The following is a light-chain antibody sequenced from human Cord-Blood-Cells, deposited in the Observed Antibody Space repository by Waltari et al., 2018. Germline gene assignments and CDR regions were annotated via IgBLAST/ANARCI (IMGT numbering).Light chain of an antibody. V-gene: IGKV3-11*01. J-gene: IGKJ3*01. Sequence: IVLTHSPATLSWSPGERATLSCRASQSVSSYLAWYQRKPGQAPRLLIYDASNRATGIPARFSGSGSGTDFTLTISSLEPEDFAVYYCQQRSNWPPFTFGPGTKVDIK. CDR3: QQRSNWPPFT. CDR2: DAS. CDR1: QSVSSY.